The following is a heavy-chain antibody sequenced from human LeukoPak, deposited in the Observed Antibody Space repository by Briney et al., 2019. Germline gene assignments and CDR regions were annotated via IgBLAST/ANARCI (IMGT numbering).Heavy chain of an antibody. CDR1: GFSFSDYY. CDR2: ISKSDNTK. D-gene: IGHD3-10*01. CDR3: ARVLGSYAVDY. J-gene: IGHJ4*02. V-gene: IGHV3-11*01. Sequence: GGSLRLSCAASGFSFSDYYMSWIRRAPGKGLEWVSFISKSDNTKDYADSVRGRFTISRDNTKNSLYLQMNSLRIEDTAVYYCARVLGSYAVDYWGQGTLATVSS.